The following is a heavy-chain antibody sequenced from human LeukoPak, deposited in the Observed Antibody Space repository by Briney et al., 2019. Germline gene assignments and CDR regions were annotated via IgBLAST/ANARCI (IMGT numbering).Heavy chain of an antibody. CDR1: GFTFSSYG. V-gene: IGHV3-30*18. D-gene: IGHD4-23*01. CDR2: ISYDGSNK. CDR3: AKDLIYGGTDDAFDI. J-gene: IGHJ3*02. Sequence: PGGSLRLSCAASGFTFSSYGMHWVRQAPGKGLEWVAVISYDGSNKYYADSVEGRFTISRDNSKNTLYLQMNSLRAEDTAVYYCAKDLIYGGTDDAFDIWGQGTMVTVST.